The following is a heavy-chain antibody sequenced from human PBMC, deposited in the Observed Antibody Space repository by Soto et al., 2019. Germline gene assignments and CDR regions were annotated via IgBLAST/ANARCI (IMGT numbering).Heavy chain of an antibody. CDR3: ARQITCNCGF. CDR2: IRPGGSDL. V-gene: IGHV5-51*01. CDR1: GYRLDAAW. J-gene: IGHJ4*02. D-gene: IGHD2-21*01. Sequence: GESLKISCKGVGYRLDAAWIGWVRQMPGKGLEWMGIIRPGGSDLRYSPSFRGQVTISADAAVNTAYLQWDSLKASDTAMYYCARQITCNCGFWGQRPLVTGTS.